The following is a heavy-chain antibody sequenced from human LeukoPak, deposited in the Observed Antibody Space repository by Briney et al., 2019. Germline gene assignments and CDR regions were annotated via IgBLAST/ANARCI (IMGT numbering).Heavy chain of an antibody. CDR3: ARGGRSYYGSGSYYKGDYYMDV. V-gene: IGHV3-21*04. CDR1: GFTFSSYS. CDR2: ISSSSSYI. J-gene: IGHJ6*03. D-gene: IGHD3-10*01. Sequence: GGSLRLSCAASGFTFSSYSMNWVRQAPGKGLEWVSSISSSSSYIYYADSVKGRFTISRDNSKNTLYLQMNSLRAEDTAVYYCARGGRSYYGSGSYYKGDYYMDVWGKGTTVTISS.